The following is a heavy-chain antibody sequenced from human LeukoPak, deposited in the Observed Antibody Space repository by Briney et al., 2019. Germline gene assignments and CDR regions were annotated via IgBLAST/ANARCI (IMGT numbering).Heavy chain of an antibody. V-gene: IGHV3-30*04. CDR2: ISYDGSNK. D-gene: IGHD5-18*01. CDR3: ARDLSGYSYGFCNY. J-gene: IGHJ4*02. CDR1: GFTFSSYA. Sequence: QTGGSLRLSCAASGFTFSSYAMHWVRQAPGKGLEWVAVISYDGSNKYYADSVKGRFTISRDNSKNTLYLQMNSLRAEDTAVYYCARDLSGYSYGFCNYWGQGTLVTVSS.